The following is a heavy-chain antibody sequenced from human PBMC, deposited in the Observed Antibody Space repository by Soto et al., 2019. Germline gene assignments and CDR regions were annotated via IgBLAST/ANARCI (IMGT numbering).Heavy chain of an antibody. CDR2: IDGAGSST. CDR1: GFTFSNYW. CDR3: VRDDIGVGIDY. Sequence: EVQLVESGGALVQPGGSLRLSCAASGFTFSNYWMQWVRQVSGKGLVWISHIDGAGSSTTYADSVKGRFTISRDNAKNTLYLQMNSLKAEDTAVYYCVRDDIGVGIDYWGQGTTVTVSS. J-gene: IGHJ4*02. V-gene: IGHV3-74*03. D-gene: IGHD2-15*01.